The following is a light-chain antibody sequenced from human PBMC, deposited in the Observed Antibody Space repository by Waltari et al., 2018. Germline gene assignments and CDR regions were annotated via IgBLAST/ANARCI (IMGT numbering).Light chain of an antibody. V-gene: IGKV1-5*03. CDR2: ATS. Sequence: DIEMTQSPSTLSAFVGDRVTITCRASQSINGWLAWYQQKPGKAPKLLIYATSSFESGVPSRFSGSASGTEFTLTISSLQPDDFATYYCHQYEADSPWTFGQGTRVEIK. CDR1: QSINGW. J-gene: IGKJ1*01. CDR3: HQYEADSPWT.